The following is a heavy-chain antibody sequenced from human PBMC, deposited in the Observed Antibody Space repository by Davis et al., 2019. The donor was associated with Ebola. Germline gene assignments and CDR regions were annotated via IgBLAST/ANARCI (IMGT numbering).Heavy chain of an antibody. CDR1: GGSISSSSYY. CDR3: ARLYGYYGMDV. Sequence: MPGGSLRLSCTVSGGSISSSSYYWSWIRQPPGKGLEWIGYIYYSGSTNYNPSLKSRVTISVDTSKNQFSLKLSSVTAADTAVYYCARLYGYYGMDVWGQGTTVTVSS. CDR2: IYYSGST. D-gene: IGHD2-8*01. J-gene: IGHJ6*02. V-gene: IGHV4-61*01.